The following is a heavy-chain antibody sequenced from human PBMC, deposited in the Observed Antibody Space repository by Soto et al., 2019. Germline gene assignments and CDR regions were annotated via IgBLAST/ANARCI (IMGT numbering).Heavy chain of an antibody. CDR3: VKDRGLEIRYNWFYP. J-gene: IGHJ5*02. CDR1: GFIFSNYV. Sequence: EVQLLESGGGLVQPGGSLRLSCAASGFIFSNYVMSWVRQAPGKGLEWVSAITGTGGNTHYADSVKGRFSISRDNSKDTLYLQMNSLRAEDTAVYYCVKDRGLEIRYNWFYPWGQGTLVTVSS. V-gene: IGHV3-23*01. D-gene: IGHD3-3*01. CDR2: ITGTGGNT.